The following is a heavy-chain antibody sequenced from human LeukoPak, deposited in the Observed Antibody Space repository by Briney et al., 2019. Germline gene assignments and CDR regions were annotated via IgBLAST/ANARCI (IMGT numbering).Heavy chain of an antibody. CDR2: IDSGGNT. J-gene: IGHJ4*02. V-gene: IGHV3-53*01. D-gene: IGHD6-6*01. CDR3: ARVAFRSSSYISGIDY. CDR1: GFTVRSNY. Sequence: PGVSLRLPCAASGFTVRSNYMSWVRQAPGKGLEEVSLIDSGGNTYYGDSVRGRFTISRDNSKNTLYLQMNSLRAEDTAVYYWARVAFRSSSYISGIDYWGQGNLVTVSS.